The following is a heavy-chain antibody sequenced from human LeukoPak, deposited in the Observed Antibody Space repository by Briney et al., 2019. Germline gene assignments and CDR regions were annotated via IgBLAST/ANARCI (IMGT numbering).Heavy chain of an antibody. D-gene: IGHD6-19*01. Sequence: SETLSLTCTVSGGSISSGGYYYTWIRQHPGKGLEYIGYIYYSGSTYYNPSLKSRVAMSVDTSKSQFSLKLSSVTAADTAVYYCARDRSSGWFDYWGQGTLVAVSS. V-gene: IGHV4-31*03. J-gene: IGHJ4*02. CDR2: IYYSGST. CDR1: GGSISSGGYY. CDR3: ARDRSSGWFDY.